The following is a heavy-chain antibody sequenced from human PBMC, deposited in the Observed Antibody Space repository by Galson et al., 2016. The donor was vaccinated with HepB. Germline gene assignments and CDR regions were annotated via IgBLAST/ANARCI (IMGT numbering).Heavy chain of an antibody. D-gene: IGHD6-13*01. CDR1: GGSISGNNW. CDR2: IFHSGST. CDR3: RGVCRLYQQMVRGYYFNAMDV. J-gene: IGHJ6*02. Sequence: SETLSLTCAVSGGSISGNNWWSWVRQPPGKRLEWIGEIFHSGSTNYNPSLKSRVTTSVDKSKNQFSLKLSSVTAADTAFYYTRGVCRLYQQMVRGYYFNAMDVWGQGTTVTVSS. V-gene: IGHV4-4*02.